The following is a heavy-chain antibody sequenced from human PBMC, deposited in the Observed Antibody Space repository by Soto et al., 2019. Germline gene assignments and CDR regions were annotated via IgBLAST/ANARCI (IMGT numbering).Heavy chain of an antibody. V-gene: IGHV1-8*01. CDR1: GYTFTSYD. CDR2: MNPNSGNT. CDR3: ARYLSDVYGDYGRSPRSYGMDV. J-gene: IGHJ6*02. Sequence: ASVKVSCKASGYTFTSYDINWVRQATGQGLEWMGWMNPNSGNTGYAQKFQGRVTMTRNTSISTAYMELSSLRSEDTAVCYCARYLSDVYGDYGRSPRSYGMDVWGQGTTVTVSS. D-gene: IGHD4-17*01.